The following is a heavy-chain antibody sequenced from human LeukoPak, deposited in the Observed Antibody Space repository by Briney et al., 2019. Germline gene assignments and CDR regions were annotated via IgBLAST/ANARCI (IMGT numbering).Heavy chain of an antibody. V-gene: IGHV4-39*01. CDR2: IYYSGST. CDR1: GGSISSSSYY. J-gene: IGHJ5*02. D-gene: IGHD3-10*01. Sequence: SETLSLTCTVSGGSISSSSYYWGWIRQPPGKGLEWIGSIYYSGSTYYNPSLKSQVTISVDTSKNQFSLKLSSVTAADTAVYYCARVGLTMVRGVIITARTNWFDPWGQGTLVTVSS. CDR3: ARVGLTMVRGVIITARTNWFDP.